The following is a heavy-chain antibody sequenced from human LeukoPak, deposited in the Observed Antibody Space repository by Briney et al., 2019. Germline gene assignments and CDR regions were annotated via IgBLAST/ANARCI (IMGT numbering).Heavy chain of an antibody. V-gene: IGHV1-46*01. CDR1: GYTFTGYY. CDR2: INPSGGST. D-gene: IGHD5-24*01. J-gene: IGHJ4*02. CDR3: ARGGGRWLQADY. Sequence: GASVKVSCKASGYTFTGYYMHWVRQAPGQGLEWMGIINPSGGSTSYAQKFQGRVTMTRDMSTSTVYMELSSLRSEDTAVYYCARGGGRWLQADYWGQGTLVTVSS.